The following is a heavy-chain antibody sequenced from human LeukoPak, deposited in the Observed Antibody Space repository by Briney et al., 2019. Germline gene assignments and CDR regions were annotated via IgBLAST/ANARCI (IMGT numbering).Heavy chain of an antibody. V-gene: IGHV1-69*05. J-gene: IGHJ4*02. CDR3: ARGLRPHGGRLYFDY. CDR1: GYTFTSYY. Sequence: SVKVSCKASGYTFTSYYMHWVRQAPGQGLEWMGGIIPIFGTANYAQKFQGRVTITTDESTSTAYMELSSLRSEDTAVYYCARGLRPHGGRLYFDYWGQGTLVTVSS. D-gene: IGHD4-17*01. CDR2: IIPIFGTA.